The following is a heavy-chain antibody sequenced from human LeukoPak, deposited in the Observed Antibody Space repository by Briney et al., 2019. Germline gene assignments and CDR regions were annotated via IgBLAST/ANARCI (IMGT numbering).Heavy chain of an antibody. CDR2: INHSGST. V-gene: IGHV4-39*07. CDR1: GGSISSSSYY. J-gene: IGHJ5*02. CDR3: ARGPVPAAIYNWFDP. Sequence: PSETLSLTCTVSGGSISSSSYYWSWIRQPPGKGLEWIGEINHSGSTNYNPSLKSRVTISVDTSKNQFSLKLSSVTAADTAVYYCARGPVPAAIYNWFDPWGQGTLVTVSS. D-gene: IGHD2-2*01.